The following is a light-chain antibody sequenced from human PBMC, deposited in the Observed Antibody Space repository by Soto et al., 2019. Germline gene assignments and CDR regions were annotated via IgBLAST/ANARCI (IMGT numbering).Light chain of an antibody. CDR2: AAS. Sequence: DIQMTQSPSSLSASVGDRVTITCRASQSISSYLNWYQQKPGKAPKLLIYAASSLQSGVPSRFSGSESGTLFTLTITNLQPEDFATYYCQQASSFPLTFGGGTKVEVK. CDR1: QSISSY. V-gene: IGKV1-39*01. J-gene: IGKJ4*01. CDR3: QQASSFPLT.